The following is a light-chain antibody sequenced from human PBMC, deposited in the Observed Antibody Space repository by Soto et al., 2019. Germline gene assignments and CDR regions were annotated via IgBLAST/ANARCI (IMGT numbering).Light chain of an antibody. Sequence: PGERATLSCRASQSVSVNSLAWYQQKGGQAPRLLIYAASTRATGVPDRFSGTGSGTDFTLTISRLEPEDFAVYYCQQYGSSGTFGRGTKVDIK. CDR1: QSVSVNS. J-gene: IGKJ4*02. CDR3: QQYGSSGT. V-gene: IGKV3-20*01. CDR2: AAS.